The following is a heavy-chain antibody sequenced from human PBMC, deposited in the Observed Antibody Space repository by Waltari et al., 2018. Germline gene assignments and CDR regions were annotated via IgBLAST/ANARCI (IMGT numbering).Heavy chain of an antibody. CDR1: GGTFSSYA. CDR2: IIPIFGTA. Sequence: QVQLVQSGAEVKKPGSSVKVSCKASGGTFSSYAISWVRQAPGQGLEWMGGIIPIFGTANSAQKFQGRVTITTYESTSTAYMELSSLRSEDTAVYYCARDRDSSGWYPAAFDIWGQGTMVTVSS. J-gene: IGHJ3*02. CDR3: ARDRDSSGWYPAAFDI. D-gene: IGHD6-19*01. V-gene: IGHV1-69*05.